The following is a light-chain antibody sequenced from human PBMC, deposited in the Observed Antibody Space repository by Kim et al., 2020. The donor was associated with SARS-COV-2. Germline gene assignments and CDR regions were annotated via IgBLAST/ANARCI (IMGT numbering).Light chain of an antibody. CDR1: KLGDKY. CDR3: QAWDSSTYV. Sequence: SYELTQPPSVSVSLGQTASITCSGDKLGDKYACWYQQKPGQSPVLVIYQDSKRPSGIPERFSGSNSGNTATLTISGTQAMDEADYYCQAWDSSTYVFGTGTKVTVL. V-gene: IGLV3-1*01. CDR2: QDS. J-gene: IGLJ1*01.